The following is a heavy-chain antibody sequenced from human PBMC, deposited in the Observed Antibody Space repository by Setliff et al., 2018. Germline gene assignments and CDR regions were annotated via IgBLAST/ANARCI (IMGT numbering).Heavy chain of an antibody. J-gene: IGHJ4*02. D-gene: IGHD3-16*01. CDR1: GFTFSSYA. CDR2: ISYDGSNK. V-gene: IGHV3-30*04. CDR3: ARDRLRSDSPWGYFDY. Sequence: GGSLSLSCAASGFTFSSYAMHWVRQAPGKGLEWVAVISYDGSNKYYADSVKGRFTISRDNSKNTLYLQMNSLRAEDTAVYYCARDRLRSDSPWGYFDYWGQGTLVTVSS.